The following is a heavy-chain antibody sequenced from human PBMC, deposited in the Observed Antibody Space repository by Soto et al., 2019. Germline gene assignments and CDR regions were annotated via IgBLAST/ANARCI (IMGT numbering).Heavy chain of an antibody. CDR1: GYTFTSYA. CDR2: INAGNGNT. J-gene: IGHJ3*02. Sequence: GASVKVSCKASGYTFTSYAMHWVRQAPGQRLEWMGWINAGNGNTKYPQKFQGRVTITRDTSASTAYMELSSLRSEDTAVYYCATDRIAHDAFDIWGQGTMVPVSS. CDR3: ATDRIAHDAFDI. V-gene: IGHV1-3*01.